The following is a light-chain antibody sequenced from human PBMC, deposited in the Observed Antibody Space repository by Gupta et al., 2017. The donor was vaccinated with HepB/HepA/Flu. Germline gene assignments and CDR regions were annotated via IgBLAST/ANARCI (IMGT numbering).Light chain of an antibody. CDR1: QSISSY. CDR2: AAS. V-gene: IGKV1-39*01. CDR3: QQSYSTLPWT. J-gene: IGKJ1*01. Sequence: DIQMTQSPPSLSASVGDRVTITCRASQSISSYLHWYQQKPGKAPKLLIYAASSLQSGVPSRFSGSGSGTDFTLTISSLQPEDFATYYCQQSYSTLPWTFGQGTKVEIK.